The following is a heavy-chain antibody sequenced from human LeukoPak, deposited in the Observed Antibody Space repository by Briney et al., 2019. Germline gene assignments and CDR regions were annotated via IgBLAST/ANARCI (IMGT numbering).Heavy chain of an antibody. D-gene: IGHD3-22*01. CDR1: RYTFTGYY. CDR3: ARGRHYYDSSGYTEIEAFDI. CDR2: INPNSGGT. J-gene: IGHJ3*02. V-gene: IGHV1-2*02. Sequence: ASVKVSCKASRYTFTGYYMHWVRQAPGQGLEWMGWINPNSGGTNYAQKFQGRVTMTRDTSISTAYMELSRLRSDDTAVYYCARGRHYYDSSGYTEIEAFDIWGQGTMVTVSS.